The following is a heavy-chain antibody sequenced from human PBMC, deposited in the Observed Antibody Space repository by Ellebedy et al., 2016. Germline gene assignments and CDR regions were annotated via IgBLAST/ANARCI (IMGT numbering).Heavy chain of an antibody. V-gene: IGHV3-7*01. CDR3: ARISLVFERGSNHRHFDF. CDR1: GFTFSSYW. D-gene: IGHD2-2*01. Sequence: GGSLRLSCAASGFTFSSYWMSWVRQVPGHGLEWVAYIRQDGNEIYYLESVKGRFTISRDNARNSLYLQMNNVRAEDTAVYYCARISLVFERGSNHRHFDFWGQGTLVIVSS. CDR2: IRQDGNEI. J-gene: IGHJ4*02.